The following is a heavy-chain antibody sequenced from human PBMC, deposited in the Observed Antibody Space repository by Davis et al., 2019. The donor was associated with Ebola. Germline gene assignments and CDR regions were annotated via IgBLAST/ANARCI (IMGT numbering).Heavy chain of an antibody. CDR1: GYTFTSYG. V-gene: IGHV1-18*01. J-gene: IGHJ5*02. CDR2: ISAYNGNT. D-gene: IGHD3-3*01. CDR3: ARERSITIFGVVKGNWFDP. Sequence: ASVKVSCKASGYTFTSYGISWVRQAPGQGLEWMGWISAYNGNTNYAQKLQGRVTMTTDTSTSTAYMELRSLRSDDTAVYYCARERSITIFGVVKGNWFDPWGQGTLVTVSS.